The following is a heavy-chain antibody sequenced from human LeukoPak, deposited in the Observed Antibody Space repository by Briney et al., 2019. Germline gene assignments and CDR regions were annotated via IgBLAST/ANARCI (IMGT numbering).Heavy chain of an antibody. CDR3: ARSRRFRDSGMDY. CDR2: ISYDGSNK. J-gene: IGHJ4*02. CDR1: GFTFSSYG. V-gene: IGHV3-30*03. D-gene: IGHD6-25*01. Sequence: GRSLRLTCAASGFTFSSYGMHWVRQAPGKGLEWVAVISYDGSNKYYADSVKGRFTISRDNSKNTLYLQMNSLRAEDTAVYYCARSRRFRDSGMDYWGQGTRVTVSS.